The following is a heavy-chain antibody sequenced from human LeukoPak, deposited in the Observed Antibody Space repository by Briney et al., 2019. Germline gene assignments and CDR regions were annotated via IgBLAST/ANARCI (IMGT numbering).Heavy chain of an antibody. J-gene: IGHJ4*02. CDR3: ARGVLGVKPLDY. D-gene: IGHD3-10*01. CDR1: GFTVSTTY. V-gene: IGHV3-53*01. Sequence: GGSLRLSCAASGFTVSTTYMAWVCQAPGKGLEWVSFMYSAGNIYYAASLKGRFTISRDESTNTLYLQMNNLEAADTAVYYCARGVLGVKPLDYWGQGTLVTVSS. CDR2: MYSAGNI.